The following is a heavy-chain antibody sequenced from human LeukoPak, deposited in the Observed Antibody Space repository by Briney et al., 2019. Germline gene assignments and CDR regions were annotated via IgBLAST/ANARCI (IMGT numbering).Heavy chain of an antibody. J-gene: IGHJ6*02. V-gene: IGHV3-30*18. CDR3: AKDFIVVVVAATPTSLGMDV. Sequence: PGRSLRLSCAASGLTFSSSGMHWVRQAPGKGLEWVAVISYDGSNKYYADSVKGRFTISRDNSKNTLYLQMNSLRAEDTAVYYCAKDFIVVVVAATPTSLGMDVWGQGTTVTVSS. CDR2: ISYDGSNK. CDR1: GLTFSSSG. D-gene: IGHD2-15*01.